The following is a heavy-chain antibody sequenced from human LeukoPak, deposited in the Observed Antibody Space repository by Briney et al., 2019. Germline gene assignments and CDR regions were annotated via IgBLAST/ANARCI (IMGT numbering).Heavy chain of an antibody. CDR1: GFMFSSYQ. Sequence: GGSLRLSCAASGFMFSSYQMNWVRQAPGKGLEGVSPISSSGNTIYYAGSVKSRFTNSRDNAKNSLYLQMNGLRAEDTAIYYCAGAGFDYWGQGTPVTVSS. CDR2: ISSSGNTI. CDR3: AGAGFDY. D-gene: IGHD4/OR15-4a*01. J-gene: IGHJ4*02. V-gene: IGHV3-48*03.